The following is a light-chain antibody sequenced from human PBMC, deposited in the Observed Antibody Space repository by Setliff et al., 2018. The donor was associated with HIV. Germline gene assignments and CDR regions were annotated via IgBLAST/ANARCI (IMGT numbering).Light chain of an antibody. CDR2: GGN. V-gene: IGKV3-20*01. J-gene: IGKJ5*01. Sequence: IVLTQSPGTLSLSPGERATLSCRASQTISSSYLAWYQQKPGQAPRLLIYGGNYRATGIADRFVGSGSGTDFTLTIIRLEPEDFAVYYCQQYGSSSITFGQGTRLEIK. CDR3: QQYGSSSIT. CDR1: QTISSSY.